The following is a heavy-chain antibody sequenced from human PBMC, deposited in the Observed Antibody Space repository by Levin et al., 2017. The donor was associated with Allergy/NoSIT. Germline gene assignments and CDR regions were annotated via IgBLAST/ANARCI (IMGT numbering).Heavy chain of an antibody. CDR3: ARHTLGYCSGGSCYFFDY. J-gene: IGHJ4*02. V-gene: IGHV1-18*01. CDR2: ISAYNGNT. D-gene: IGHD2-15*01. CDR1: GYTFTSYG. Sequence: ASVKVSCKASGYTFTSYGISWVRQAPGQGLEWMGWISAYNGNTNYAQKLQGRVTMTTDTSTSTAYMELRSLRSDDTAVYYCARHTLGYCSGGSCYFFDYWGQGTLVTVSS.